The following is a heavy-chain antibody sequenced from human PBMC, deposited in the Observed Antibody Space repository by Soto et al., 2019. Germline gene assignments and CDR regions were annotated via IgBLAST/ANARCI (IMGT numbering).Heavy chain of an antibody. CDR1: GFTFSSYA. V-gene: IGHV3-30-3*01. J-gene: IGHJ6*02. CDR2: ISYDVSNK. CDR3: ARDRVLKFLQWPINYGMDA. D-gene: IGHD3-3*01. Sequence: XGSLGLSFAASGFTFSSYAMHWVRQAPGMGLEWVAVISYDVSNKYYADSVKGRFTISRDNSKNTLYLQMNSLRAEDTAVYYCARDRVLKFLQWPINYGMDAWGQGTTVTVS.